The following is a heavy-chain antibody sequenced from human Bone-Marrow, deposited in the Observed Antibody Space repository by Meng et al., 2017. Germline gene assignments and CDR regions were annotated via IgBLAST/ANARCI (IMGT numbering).Heavy chain of an antibody. CDR2: IYYSGST. D-gene: IGHD6-13*01. Sequence: QVQLVVSGPGLVKPSQTLALTCTVFGGSIRSCGYYWSWIRQHPGKGLEWIGYIYYSGSTYYNPSLKSLVTISVDTSKNQFSLKLSSVTAADTTVYYCARWAPSSRTFDYWGQGTLVTVSS. CDR3: ARWAPSSRTFDY. CDR1: GGSIRSCGYY. J-gene: IGHJ4*02. V-gene: IGHV4-31*01.